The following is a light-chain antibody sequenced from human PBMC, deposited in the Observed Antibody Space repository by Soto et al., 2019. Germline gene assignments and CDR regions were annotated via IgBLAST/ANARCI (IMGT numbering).Light chain of an antibody. CDR1: QSVNSN. V-gene: IGKV3-15*01. CDR2: GAT. J-gene: IGKJ4*01. Sequence: EIVMTQSPVTLSVSPGERATLSCRASQSVNSNLAWYQQKPGQAPRLLVYGATTRATGIPARFSGSGSGTEFTLTISSLQSEDFAVYYCQQYNAWPPLTFGGGTKVEIK. CDR3: QQYNAWPPLT.